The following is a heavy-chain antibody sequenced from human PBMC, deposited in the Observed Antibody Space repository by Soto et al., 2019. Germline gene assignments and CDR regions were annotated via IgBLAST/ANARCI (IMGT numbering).Heavy chain of an antibody. CDR3: AREMGIAARPVYYYGMDV. CDR1: GYTFTSYG. J-gene: IGHJ6*02. D-gene: IGHD6-6*01. CDR2: ISAYNGNT. V-gene: IGHV1-18*01. Sequence: GASVKVSCKASGYTFTSYGISWVRQAPGQGLEWIGWISAYNGNTNYAQKLQGRVTMATDTSTSTAYMELRSLRSDDTAVYYCAREMGIAARPVYYYGMDVWGQGTTVTVSS.